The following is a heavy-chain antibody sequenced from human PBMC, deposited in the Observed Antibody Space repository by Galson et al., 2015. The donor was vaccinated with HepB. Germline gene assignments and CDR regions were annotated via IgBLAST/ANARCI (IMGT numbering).Heavy chain of an antibody. CDR1: GHNFTSYW. CDR2: TDPSDAYD. J-gene: IGHJ4*02. V-gene: IGHV5-10-1*01. Sequence: QSGAEVKKPGESLRISCEVSGHNFTSYWITWVRQVPGKGPEWMGRTDPSDAYDNYSPTFQGHVSISADESVSSAFLQWGSLKASDTAMYYCTVWHNRDYYRQTTFEYWGQGTLVSVSS. D-gene: IGHD3-10*01. CDR3: TVWHNRDYYRQTTFEY.